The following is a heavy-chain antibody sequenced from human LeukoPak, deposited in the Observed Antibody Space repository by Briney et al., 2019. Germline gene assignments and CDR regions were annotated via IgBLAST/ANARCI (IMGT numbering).Heavy chain of an antibody. CDR2: IYWNDDK. Sequence: SGPTLVNPTQTLTLTCTFSGFSLSTSGVGVGWIRQPPGKALEWLALIYWNDDKRYSPSLKTRLNITKDTSKNNVVLTMTNVDPVDTATYYCAHMAPGDVWGKGTTVTVSS. V-gene: IGHV2-5*01. CDR1: GFSLSTSGVG. J-gene: IGHJ6*04. CDR3: AHMAPGDV.